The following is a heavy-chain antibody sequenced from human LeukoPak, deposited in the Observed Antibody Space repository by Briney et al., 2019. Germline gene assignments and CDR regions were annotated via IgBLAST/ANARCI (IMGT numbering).Heavy chain of an antibody. CDR2: ISGSGDT. CDR1: GFTFSSYA. V-gene: IGHV3-23*01. D-gene: IGHD5-18*01. J-gene: IGHJ4*02. CDR3: AKDLAAMVLLFDY. Sequence: GGSLRLSCAASGFTFSSYAMGWVRQAPGKGLEWVSAISGSGDTYYADSVKGRFTISRDNSKNTLYLQMNSLRAEDTAVYYCAKDLAAMVLLFDYWGQGTLVTVSS.